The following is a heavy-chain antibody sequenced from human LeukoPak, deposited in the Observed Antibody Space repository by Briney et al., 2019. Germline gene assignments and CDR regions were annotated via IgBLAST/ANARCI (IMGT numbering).Heavy chain of an antibody. Sequence: GESLKISCKGSGYNFPIHWIGWVRQMPGKGLEWMGVIYPADSDTRYSPSFQGLVTISADKSISTAYLQWSSLEASDTAMHYCARRGFEQELGAFDMWGQGTMVTVSS. CDR3: ARRGFEQELGAFDM. V-gene: IGHV5-51*01. D-gene: IGHD1-7*01. CDR2: IYPADSDT. CDR1: GYNFPIHW. J-gene: IGHJ3*02.